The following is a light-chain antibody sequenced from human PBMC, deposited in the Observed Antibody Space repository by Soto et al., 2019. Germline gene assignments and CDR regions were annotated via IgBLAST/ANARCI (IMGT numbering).Light chain of an antibody. CDR2: KAS. Sequence: DIQMTQSPSTLSASVGDRVTITCRASQTISSWLAWYQQKLGKAPKLLIYKASSLEGGVPSRFSGSGSGTEFTLTISSLQPDDSATYYCQQYNGTFGQGTKGEVK. CDR3: QQYNGT. CDR1: QTISSW. V-gene: IGKV1-5*03. J-gene: IGKJ1*01.